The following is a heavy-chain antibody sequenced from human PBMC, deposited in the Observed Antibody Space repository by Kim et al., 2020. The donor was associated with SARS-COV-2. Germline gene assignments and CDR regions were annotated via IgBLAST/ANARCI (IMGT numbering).Heavy chain of an antibody. J-gene: IGHJ4*02. CDR3: ARFAYGDPHYYFDS. Sequence: EPVKGRFTASRDGVKDTLHLQMDSLRAEDTAVYYCARFAYGDPHYYFDSWGQGTLVTVSS. V-gene: IGHV3-23*03. D-gene: IGHD4-17*01.